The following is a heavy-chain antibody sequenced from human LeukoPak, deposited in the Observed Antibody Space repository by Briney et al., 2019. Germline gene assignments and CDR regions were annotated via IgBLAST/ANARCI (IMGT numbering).Heavy chain of an antibody. V-gene: IGHV3-53*01. CDR1: GLTVSSNY. J-gene: IGHJ4*02. Sequence: GGSLRLSCVVSGLTVSSNYMSWVRQAPGKGLEWVSVLYSGGNTYYADSVKGRFTISRDTSKNTLYLQMDSLRAEDTAVYYCARGGVVGLVPFDYWGQGTLVTVSS. D-gene: IGHD3/OR15-3a*01. CDR3: ARGGVVGLVPFDY. CDR2: LYSGGNT.